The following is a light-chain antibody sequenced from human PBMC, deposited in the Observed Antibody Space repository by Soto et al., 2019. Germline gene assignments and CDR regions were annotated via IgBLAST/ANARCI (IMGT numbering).Light chain of an antibody. CDR2: DAS. CDR3: QQYDNLPLT. J-gene: IGKJ4*01. V-gene: IGKV1-33*01. Sequence: DIQMTQSPSSLSASVGDRFGITFQASQDISNCLNWYQQKPGKAPKLLIYDASNLETGVPSRFSGSGSGTDFTFTISSLQPEDIATYYCQQYDNLPLTFGGGTKVDIK. CDR1: QDISNC.